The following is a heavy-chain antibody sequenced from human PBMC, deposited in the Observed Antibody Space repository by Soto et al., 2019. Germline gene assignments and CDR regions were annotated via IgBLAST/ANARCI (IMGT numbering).Heavy chain of an antibody. CDR1: GGTFSSYT. V-gene: IGHV1-69*02. CDR2: IIPNLGIA. J-gene: IGHJ4*02. Sequence: QVQLVQSGAEVKKPGSSVKVSCKASGGTFSSYTIIWVRQAPGQGLEWMGRIIPNLGIANYAQKFQGRVTITADKSTSTPYMDLSSLKSEDTAVYYCARAPRYYHILTGYFDYWGQGTLVTVSS. D-gene: IGHD3-9*01. CDR3: ARAPRYYHILTGYFDY.